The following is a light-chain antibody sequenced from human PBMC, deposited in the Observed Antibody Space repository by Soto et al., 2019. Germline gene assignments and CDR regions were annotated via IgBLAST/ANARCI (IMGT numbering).Light chain of an antibody. CDR1: QSISSW. J-gene: IGKJ2*02. CDR2: DAS. CDR3: QHYNSYSCT. V-gene: IGKV1-5*01. Sequence: DIQMTQSPSTLSASIGDRVTITCRTSQSISSWLAWYQQKPGTAPRLLIYDASSLESGVPSRFSGSGSGTEFTLTISSLQPDDFATYYCQHYNSYSCTFGQGTNLEIK.